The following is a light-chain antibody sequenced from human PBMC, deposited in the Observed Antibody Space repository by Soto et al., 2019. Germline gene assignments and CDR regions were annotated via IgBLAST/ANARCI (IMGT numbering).Light chain of an antibody. CDR3: QQSYSTPYT. Sequence: DIQMTQSPSSLSAFVGDRVTITCLASQSISSSLNWYQQKAGKAPKLLIYAASSLQSGVPSRFSGSGSGTDFTLTISSLQPEDFATYYCQQSYSTPYTFGQGTTVDIK. CDR1: QSISSS. V-gene: IGKV1-39*01. J-gene: IGKJ2*01. CDR2: AAS.